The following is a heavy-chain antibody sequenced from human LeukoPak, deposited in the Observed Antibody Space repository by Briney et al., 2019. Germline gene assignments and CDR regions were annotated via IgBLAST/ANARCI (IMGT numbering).Heavy chain of an antibody. Sequence: SDTLPHTCTVSGGSISSRNYCWGWFRQSPGKGLEWIAYICHSGSTYYNPSLKRQVTISVDTPKNHFSLMLTSVSAADTAVYHCARHPPHEDGDKRGFDFWGQGTLVTVSS. D-gene: IGHD5-24*01. J-gene: IGHJ4*02. CDR3: ARHPPHEDGDKRGFDF. CDR2: ICHSGST. V-gene: IGHV4-39*01. CDR1: GGSISSRNYC.